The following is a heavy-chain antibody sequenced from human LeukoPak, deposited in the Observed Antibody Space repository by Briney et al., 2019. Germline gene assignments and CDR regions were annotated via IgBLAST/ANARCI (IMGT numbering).Heavy chain of an antibody. Sequence: GGSLRLSCTASGFNFRNAWMCWVRQAPGRGLEWVSYISSSSSTIYYADSVKGRFTISRDNAKNSLYLQMNSLRDEDTAVYYCARPDYYDSSGYVDYWGQGTLVTVSS. CDR1: GFNFRNAW. J-gene: IGHJ4*02. V-gene: IGHV3-48*02. CDR2: ISSSSSTI. D-gene: IGHD3-22*01. CDR3: ARPDYYDSSGYVDY.